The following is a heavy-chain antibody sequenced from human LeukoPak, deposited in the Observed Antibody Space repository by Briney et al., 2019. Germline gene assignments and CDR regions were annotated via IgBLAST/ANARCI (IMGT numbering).Heavy chain of an antibody. CDR3: ARHAGILVVPAAHFDF. J-gene: IGHJ4*02. Sequence: GESLQISGKGSGYSFTSYWISWVRQMPGKGLEWMGRIDPSDSYTNYSPSFQGHVTISADKSISTAYLQWSSLKASDTAMYYCARHAGILVVPAAHFDFGGQGNLVTVSS. V-gene: IGHV5-10-1*01. D-gene: IGHD2-2*01. CDR1: GYSFTSYW. CDR2: IDPSDSYT.